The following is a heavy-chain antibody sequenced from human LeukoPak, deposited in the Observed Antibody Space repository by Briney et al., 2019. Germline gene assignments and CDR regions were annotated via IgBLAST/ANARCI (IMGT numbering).Heavy chain of an antibody. CDR3: ARGRVFDP. CDR2: IYYSGST. Sequence: SETLSLTCTVSGGSISSHYWSWIQQPPGKGLEWIGYIYYSGSTNYNPSLKSRVTISVDTSKNQFSLKLSSVTAADTAVYYCARGRVFDPWGQGTLVTVSS. V-gene: IGHV4-59*11. J-gene: IGHJ5*02. CDR1: GGSISSHY.